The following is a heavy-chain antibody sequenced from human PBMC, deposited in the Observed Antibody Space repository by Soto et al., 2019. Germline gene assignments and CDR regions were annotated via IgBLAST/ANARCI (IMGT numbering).Heavy chain of an antibody. D-gene: IGHD6-6*01. J-gene: IGHJ6*02. CDR3: ARLARPTSYYYYYGMDV. Sequence: SETLSLTCPVSGCSISSGDYYWSWIRQPPGKGLEWIGYIYYSGSTYYNPSLKSRVTISVDTSKNQFSLKLSSVTAADTAVYYCARLARPTSYYYYYGMDVWGQGTTVTVSS. CDR1: GCSISSGDYY. CDR2: IYYSGST. V-gene: IGHV4-30-4*01.